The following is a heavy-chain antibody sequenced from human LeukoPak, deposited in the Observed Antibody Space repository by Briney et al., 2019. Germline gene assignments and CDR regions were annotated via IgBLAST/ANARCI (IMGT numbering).Heavy chain of an antibody. D-gene: IGHD3-9*01. Sequence: SETLSLTCALYGGSFSGYYWSWIRQPAGKGLEWIGRIYTSGSTNYNPSLKSRVTLSVDTSKNHFSLKLTSVTAADTAVYYCAISSPMNYDILTGYYKASAFDIWGQGTMVTVSS. CDR1: GGSFSGYY. J-gene: IGHJ3*02. CDR3: AISSPMNYDILTGYYKASAFDI. CDR2: IYTSGST. V-gene: IGHV4-59*10.